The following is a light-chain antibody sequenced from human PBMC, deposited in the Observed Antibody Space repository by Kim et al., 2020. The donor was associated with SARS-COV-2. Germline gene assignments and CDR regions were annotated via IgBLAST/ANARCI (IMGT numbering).Light chain of an antibody. J-gene: IGLJ2*01. CDR3: LAWDSSLTTWL. CDR2: SNN. Sequence: QTATLACTGNTNNVRNQRSAWLQQHQGHPPTLLSVSNNTRPSSISARFSASRSGSTASLTISGLQPEDEADYYCLAWDSSLTTWLFGGGTKVTVL. CDR1: TNNVRNQR. V-gene: IGLV10-54*04.